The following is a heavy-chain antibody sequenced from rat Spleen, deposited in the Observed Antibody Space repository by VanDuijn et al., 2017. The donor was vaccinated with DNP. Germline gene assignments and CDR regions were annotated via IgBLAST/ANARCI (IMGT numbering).Heavy chain of an antibody. CDR1: GFTFSDYH. J-gene: IGHJ4*01. D-gene: IGHD4-3*01. Sequence: EVQLVETGGGLVQPGRSLKLSCAASGFTFSDYHMAWVRQAPTKGLEWVAATSYDGGSTYYRDSVKGRFTISRDNAKSSLYLQMDSLRSEDTATYYCTSPVPSGHYVMDAWGQGTSVTVSS. CDR3: TSPVPSGHYVMDA. CDR2: TSYDGGST. V-gene: IGHV5-20*01.